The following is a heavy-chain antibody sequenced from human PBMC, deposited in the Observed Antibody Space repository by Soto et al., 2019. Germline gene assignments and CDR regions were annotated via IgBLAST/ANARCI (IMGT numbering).Heavy chain of an antibody. CDR3: ARATSSGWYYLDY. CDR2: IYYSGSA. CDR1: GDSISSGGYY. J-gene: IGHJ4*02. Sequence: QVQLQESGPGLVKPSQTLSLTCTVSGDSISSGGYYWSWIRQHPGKGLEWTGYIYYSGSAYYNPSLKSRVTISVDTSKNQFSLNLSSVTAADTAVYYCARATSSGWYYLDYWGQGILVTVSS. V-gene: IGHV4-31*03. D-gene: IGHD6-19*01.